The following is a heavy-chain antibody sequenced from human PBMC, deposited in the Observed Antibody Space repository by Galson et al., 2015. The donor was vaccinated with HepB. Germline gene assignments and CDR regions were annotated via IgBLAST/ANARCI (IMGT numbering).Heavy chain of an antibody. CDR2: IYDGGSI. D-gene: IGHD4-23*01. CDR3: ARAGHYGGKGNWFDS. J-gene: IGHJ5*01. CDR1: GFTVGASY. Sequence: SLRLSCAASGFTVGASYMSWVRQAPGKGLEWVSVIYDGGSIHYADFAKGRFSISRDNSKNTLYLQMSGLRAEDTAVYYCARAGHYGGKGNWFDSWGQGTLVTVSS. V-gene: IGHV3-66*02.